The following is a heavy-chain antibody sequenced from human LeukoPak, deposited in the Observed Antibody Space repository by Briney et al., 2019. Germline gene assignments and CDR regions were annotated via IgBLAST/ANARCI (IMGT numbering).Heavy chain of an antibody. CDR1: GYTFTSYG. Sequence: GASVKVSCKASGYTFTSYGISWVRQAPGQGLEWMGWISAYNGNTNYAQKFQGRVTMTRDTSISTAYMELSRLRSDDTAVYYCALGLVPRSFDIWGQGTMVTVSS. J-gene: IGHJ3*02. CDR3: ALGLVPRSFDI. V-gene: IGHV1-18*01. D-gene: IGHD3-16*01. CDR2: ISAYNGNT.